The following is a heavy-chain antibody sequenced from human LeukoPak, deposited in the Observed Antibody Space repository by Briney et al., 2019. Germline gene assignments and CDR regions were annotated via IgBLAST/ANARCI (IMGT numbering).Heavy chain of an antibody. J-gene: IGHJ1*01. CDR1: GGSISSYY. D-gene: IGHD2-2*01. V-gene: IGHV4-59*12. CDR2: IYYSGST. Sequence: KPSETLSLTCTVSGGSISSYYWSWIRQPPGKGLEWIGYIYYSGSTNYNPSLKSRVTISVDMSKNQFSLKLSSVTAADTAVYYCARGGEGCSSTSCYAYFQHWGQGTLVTVSS. CDR3: ARGGEGCSSTSCYAYFQH.